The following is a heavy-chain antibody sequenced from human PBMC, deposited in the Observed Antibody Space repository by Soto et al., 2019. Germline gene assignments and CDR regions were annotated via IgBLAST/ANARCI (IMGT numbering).Heavy chain of an antibody. Sequence: QVQLQESGPGLVKPSQTLSLTCTVSGGSINSGGYCWSWIRQHPGKGLDWIGCISYGGSSSYNPSLKSRVTISVDTSKNQFSLKLTSVTAADTAVYYCSRGILVWGQGALITVSS. CDR2: ISYGGSS. CDR3: SRGILV. CDR1: GGSINSGGYC. J-gene: IGHJ4*02. V-gene: IGHV4-31*03. D-gene: IGHD5-18*01.